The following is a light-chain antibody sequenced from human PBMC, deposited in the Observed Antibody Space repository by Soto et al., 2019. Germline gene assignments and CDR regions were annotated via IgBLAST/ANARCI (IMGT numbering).Light chain of an antibody. V-gene: IGLV2-11*02. CDR1: RRDVGGYYY. J-gene: IGLJ1*01. Sequence: QSALTQPRSVSGSPGQSVSISCTGTRRDVGGYYYVSWYEQHPCIAPKLMIYDVTKRPSGVPDRFSGSKSRNTASLIIFGLQAEDESDYYCFSYAANYTFVYGTGTKVTVL. CDR2: DVT. CDR3: FSYAANYTFV.